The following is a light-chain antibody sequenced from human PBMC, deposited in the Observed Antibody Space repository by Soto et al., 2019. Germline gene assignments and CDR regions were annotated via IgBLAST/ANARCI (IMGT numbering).Light chain of an antibody. J-gene: IGLJ1*01. V-gene: IGLV2-14*01. CDR1: STDVGGYNY. CDR3: GSYTSTDTPFV. Sequence: QYAVAQPSSVSGSPGQSITISCTGTSTDVGGYNYVSWYQHHPGKGPKLIIYEVSNRPSGVSDRFSGSKSGNKASLIISNLEAEDESDYYCGSYTSTDTPFVFGTGTKVT. CDR2: EVS.